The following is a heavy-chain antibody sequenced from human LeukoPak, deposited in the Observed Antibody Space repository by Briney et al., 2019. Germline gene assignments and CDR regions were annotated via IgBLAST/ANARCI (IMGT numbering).Heavy chain of an antibody. CDR3: ARFTYYYDSSGYSRWFDP. J-gene: IGHJ5*02. CDR2: INHSGST. D-gene: IGHD3-22*01. CDR1: GGSFSGYY. Sequence: KTSETLSLTCAVYGGSFSGYYWSWIRQPPGKGLEWIGEINHSGSTNYNPSLKSRVTISVDTSKNQFSLKLSSVTAADTAVYYCARFTYYYDSSGYSRWFDPWGQGTLVTVSS. V-gene: IGHV4-34*01.